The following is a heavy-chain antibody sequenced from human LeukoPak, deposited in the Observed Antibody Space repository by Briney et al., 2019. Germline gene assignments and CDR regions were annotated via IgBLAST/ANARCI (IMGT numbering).Heavy chain of an antibody. CDR2: IYYSGST. CDR1: GGSISSGGYY. CDR3: ARGDDSSGYYYPPH. V-gene: IGHV4-31*03. D-gene: IGHD3-22*01. J-gene: IGHJ4*02. Sequence: SETLSLTCTVSGGSISSGGYYWSWIRQHPGKGLEWIGYIYYSGSTNYNPSLKSRVTISVDTSKNQFSLKLSSVTAADTAVYYCARGDDSSGYYYPPHWGRGTLVTVSS.